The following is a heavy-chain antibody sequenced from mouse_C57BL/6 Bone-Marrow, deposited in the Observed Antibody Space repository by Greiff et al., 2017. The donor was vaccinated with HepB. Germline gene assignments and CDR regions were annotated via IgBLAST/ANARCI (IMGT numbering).Heavy chain of an antibody. CDR1: GFTFSSYT. D-gene: IGHD2-1*01. V-gene: IGHV5-9*01. Sequence: EVQLVESGGGLVKPGGSLKLSCAASGFTFSSYTMSWVRQTPEKRLEWVATISGGGGNTYYPDSVKGRFTISRDNAKNTLYLQMSSLRSEDTALYYCARHRGNYHHWYFDVWGTGTTVTVSS. J-gene: IGHJ1*03. CDR3: ARHRGNYHHWYFDV. CDR2: ISGGGGNT.